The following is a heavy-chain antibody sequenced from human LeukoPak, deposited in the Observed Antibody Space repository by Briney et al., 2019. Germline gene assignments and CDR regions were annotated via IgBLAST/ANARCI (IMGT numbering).Heavy chain of an antibody. D-gene: IGHD2-2*01. Sequence: GGSLRLSCAASGFTFSSYAMHWVRQAPGKGLEWVAVISYDGSNKYYADSVKGRFTISRDNSKNTLYLQMNSLRAEDTAVYYCARAKAYSTSCYDYWGQGTLVTVSS. V-gene: IGHV3-30-3*01. CDR2: ISYDGSNK. J-gene: IGHJ4*02. CDR3: ARAKAYSTSCYDY. CDR1: GFTFSSYA.